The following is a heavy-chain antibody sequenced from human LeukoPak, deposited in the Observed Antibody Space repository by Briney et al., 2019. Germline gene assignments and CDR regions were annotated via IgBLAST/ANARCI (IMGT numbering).Heavy chain of an antibody. J-gene: IGHJ4*02. CDR2: IYYSGGT. V-gene: IGHV4-59*08. D-gene: IGHD4-17*01. CDR1: GGSITGYY. CDR3: ARHYYSDPFDY. Sequence: SETLSLTCTVSGGSITGYYWNWIRQPPGKGLEWIAYIYYSGGTHYNPSLESRVTISVDTSKSQFSLKLSSVTAADTAVYYCARHYYSDPFDYWGQGTLVTVSS.